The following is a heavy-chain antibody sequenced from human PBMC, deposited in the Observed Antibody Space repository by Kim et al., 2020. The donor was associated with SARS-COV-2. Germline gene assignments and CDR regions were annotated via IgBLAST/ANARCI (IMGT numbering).Heavy chain of an antibody. CDR3: ARATIVQQLVPDY. J-gene: IGHJ4*02. Sequence: YADSVKGRFTISRDNAKNSLYLQMNSLRAEDTAVYYCARATIVQQLVPDYWGQGTLVTVSS. D-gene: IGHD6-6*01. V-gene: IGHV3-11*05.